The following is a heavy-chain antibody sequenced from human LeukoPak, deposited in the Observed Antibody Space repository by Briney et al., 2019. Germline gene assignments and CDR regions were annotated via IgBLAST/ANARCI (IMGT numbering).Heavy chain of an antibody. V-gene: IGHV4-38-2*02. CDR3: AREDSYYDFWSGYSRYYFDY. J-gene: IGHJ4*02. D-gene: IGHD3-3*01. CDR2: VYQSGST. CDR1: GYSISSGYY. Sequence: SETLSLTCSVSGYSISSGYYWGWIRQPPGKGLEWIANVYQSGSTYYNPSLKSRVTISVDTSKNQFSLKLSSVTAADTAVYYCAREDSYYDFWSGYSRYYFDYWGRGTLVTVSS.